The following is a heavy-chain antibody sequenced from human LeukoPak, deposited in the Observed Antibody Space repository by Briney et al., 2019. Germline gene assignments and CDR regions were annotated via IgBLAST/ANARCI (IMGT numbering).Heavy chain of an antibody. CDR3: ARGSVIDWIVVVPAALDY. CDR2: ISYDGSNK. CDR1: GFTFSSYA. Sequence: PGGSLRLSCAASGFTFSSYAMHWVRQAPGKGLEWVAVISYDGSNKYYADSVKGRFTISRDNCKNTLYLQMNSLRAEDTAVYYCARGSVIDWIVVVPAALDYWGQGTLVTVSS. V-gene: IGHV3-30*04. J-gene: IGHJ4*02. D-gene: IGHD2-2*01.